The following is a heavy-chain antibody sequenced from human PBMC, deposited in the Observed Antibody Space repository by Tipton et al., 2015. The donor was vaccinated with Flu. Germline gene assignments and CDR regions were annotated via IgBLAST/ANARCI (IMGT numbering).Heavy chain of an antibody. V-gene: IGHV4-39*07. J-gene: IGHJ1*01. CDR2: IYFSGST. Sequence: GLVKPSETLSLTCTVSGASISSRSYYWGWIRQPPGKGLEWIGCIYFSGSTYYNPSLKSRVTISLDTSKNQFSLKLSSVTAADTAVYYCARGKDSSGSEYFQHWGQGTLVTVSS. D-gene: IGHD6-19*01. CDR1: GASISSRSYY. CDR3: ARGKDSSGSEYFQH.